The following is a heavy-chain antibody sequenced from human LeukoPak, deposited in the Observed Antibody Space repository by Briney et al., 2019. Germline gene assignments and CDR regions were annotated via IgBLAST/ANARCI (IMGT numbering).Heavy chain of an antibody. CDR2: IYYSGST. D-gene: IGHD3-10*01. Sequence: SETLSLTCTVSDGSISSSSYYWGWIRQPPGKGLEWIGSIYYSGSTYYNPSLKSRVTISVDTSKNQFSLKLSSVTAADTAVYYCARLYYGSGSYKYYYYYYMDVWGKGTTVTISS. CDR1: DGSISSSSYY. J-gene: IGHJ6*03. CDR3: ARLYYGSGSYKYYYYYYMDV. V-gene: IGHV4-39*01.